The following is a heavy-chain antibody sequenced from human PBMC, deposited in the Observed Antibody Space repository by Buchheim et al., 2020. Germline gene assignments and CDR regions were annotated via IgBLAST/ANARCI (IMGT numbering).Heavy chain of an antibody. CDR2: ISSSSSYT. CDR3: ARAPDLQRYDILTGTEYYFDY. Sequence: QVQLVESGGGLVKPGGSLRLSCAASGFTFSDYYMSWIRQAPGKGLEWVSYISSSSSYTNYADSVKGRFTISRDNAKNSLYLQMNSLRAEDTAVYYCARAPDLQRYDILTGTEYYFDYWGQGTL. D-gene: IGHD3-9*01. V-gene: IGHV3-11*06. J-gene: IGHJ4*02. CDR1: GFTFSDYY.